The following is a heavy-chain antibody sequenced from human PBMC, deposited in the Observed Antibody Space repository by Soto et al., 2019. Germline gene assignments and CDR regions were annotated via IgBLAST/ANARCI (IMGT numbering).Heavy chain of an antibody. Sequence: ASVKVSCKASGGTFSSYAISWVRQAPGQGLEWMGGIIPIFGTANYAQKFQGRVTITADESTSTAYMELRSLRSEDTAVYYCARDFEAVAGSGDYYYGMDVWGQGTTVTVSS. J-gene: IGHJ6*02. CDR1: GGTFSSYA. V-gene: IGHV1-69*13. CDR2: IIPIFGTA. CDR3: ARDFEAVAGSGDYYYGMDV. D-gene: IGHD6-19*01.